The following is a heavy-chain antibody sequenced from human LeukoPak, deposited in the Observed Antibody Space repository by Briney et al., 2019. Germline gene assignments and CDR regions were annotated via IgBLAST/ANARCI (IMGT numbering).Heavy chain of an antibody. CDR2: INAGNGNT. CDR3: ARTTVSNYYYYGMDV. Sequence: ASVKVSCKASGYTFTSYTIHWVRQAPGQRLEWMGWINAGNGNTKYSQKFQGRVTITRDTSASTAYMELRSLRSEDTAEYYCARTTVSNYYYYGMDVWGQGTTVSVSS. D-gene: IGHD4-17*01. J-gene: IGHJ6*02. CDR1: GYTFTSYT. V-gene: IGHV1-3*01.